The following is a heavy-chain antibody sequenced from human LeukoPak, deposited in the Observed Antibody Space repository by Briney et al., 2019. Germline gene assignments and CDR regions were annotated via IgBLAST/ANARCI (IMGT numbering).Heavy chain of an antibody. J-gene: IGHJ4*02. CDR1: GFTFSSYD. V-gene: IGHV3-13*01. CDR3: ARVCSTSCYKGGVFDY. Sequence: PGGSLRLSCAASGFTFSSYDMHWVRQATGKGLEWVSAIGTAGDTYYPGSVKGRFTISRENAKNSLYLQMNSLRAGDTAVYYCARVCSTSCYKGGVFDYWGQGTLVTVSS. CDR2: IGTAGDT. D-gene: IGHD2-2*02.